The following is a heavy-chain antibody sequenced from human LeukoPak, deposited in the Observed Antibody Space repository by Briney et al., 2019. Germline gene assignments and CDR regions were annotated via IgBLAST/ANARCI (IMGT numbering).Heavy chain of an antibody. D-gene: IGHD1-26*01. J-gene: IGHJ5*02. CDR1: DASLSGLR. Sequence: SETLSLTCGVFDASLSGLRWSWIRQPPGKGLEWIGEMDHTGATTYNPSLKSRLTMSVDTSKSRFSLQLSSVTAADTGAYYCARGSPYAWELQQSWGQGTLVTVSS. CDR3: ARGSPYAWELQQS. V-gene: IGHV4-34*01. CDR2: MDHTGAT.